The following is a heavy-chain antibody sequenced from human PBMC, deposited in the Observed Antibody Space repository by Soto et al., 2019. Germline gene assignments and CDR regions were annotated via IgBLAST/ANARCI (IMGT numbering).Heavy chain of an antibody. Sequence: EVQLVESGGGLVTPGGSLRLSCAASGFTFYDAWMNWVRQAPGKGLEWVGRIKSKIDGGTTDYAALVKGRFTLLRDDSISRVYLRMSSRKTEATPLYYSFTDRQFRPAYWGQGNVVTVSS. CDR1: GFTFYDAW. J-gene: IGHJ4*02. CDR3: FTDRQFRPAY. D-gene: IGHD4-4*01. V-gene: IGHV3-15*07. CDR2: IKSKIDGGTT.